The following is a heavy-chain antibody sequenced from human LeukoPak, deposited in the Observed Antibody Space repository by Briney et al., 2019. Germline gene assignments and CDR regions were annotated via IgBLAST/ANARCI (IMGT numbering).Heavy chain of an antibody. CDR1: GFTFSGSA. CDR2: IRSKANSYAT. CDR3: TRRDSGVGFDY. Sequence: GESLRLSCAASGFTFSGSAMHWVRQASGKGLEWVGRIRSKANSYATAYAASVKGRFTISRDDSKNTAYLQMNSLKTEDTAVYYCTRRDSGVGFDYWGQGTLVTVSS. J-gene: IGHJ4*02. D-gene: IGHD3-10*01. V-gene: IGHV3-73*01.